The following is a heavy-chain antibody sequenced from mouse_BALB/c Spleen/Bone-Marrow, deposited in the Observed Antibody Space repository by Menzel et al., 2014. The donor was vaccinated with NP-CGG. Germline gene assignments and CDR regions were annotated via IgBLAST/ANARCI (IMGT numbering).Heavy chain of an antibody. Sequence: LQQPGSELVRPGAPVKLSCKASGYTFTSYWMHWVKQRPGQGLEWIGNIYPGSGSTNYDEKFKSKATLTVDTSSSTAYMQLSSLTSEDSAVYYCTPRLRYWGQGTTLTVSS. CDR1: GYTFTSYW. CDR3: TPRLRY. J-gene: IGHJ2*01. V-gene: IGHV1S22*01. D-gene: IGHD1-2*01. CDR2: IYPGSGST.